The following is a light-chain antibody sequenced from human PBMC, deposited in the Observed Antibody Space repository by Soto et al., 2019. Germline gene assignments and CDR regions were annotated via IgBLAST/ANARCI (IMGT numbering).Light chain of an antibody. CDR1: QGFSSY. J-gene: IGKJ2*01. V-gene: IGKV1-9*01. CDR2: AAS. Sequence: DIQLTQSPSFLSASVGDRVTITCRASQGFSSYLAWYQQKPGKAPKLLIYAASTLQSGVPSRFSGSGSETEFNLTISSLQPEDFATYYCQQLNSYPRYTFGQGTKLEIK. CDR3: QQLNSYPRYT.